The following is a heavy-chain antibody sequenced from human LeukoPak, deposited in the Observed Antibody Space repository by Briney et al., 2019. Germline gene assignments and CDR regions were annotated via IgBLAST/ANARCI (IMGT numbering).Heavy chain of an antibody. D-gene: IGHD3-10*01. CDR2: INPNSGGT. V-gene: IGHV1-2*02. CDR3: ARGYLWFGELPNFDY. J-gene: IGHJ4*02. Sequence: ASVKVSCKASGYTFTGYYMHWVRQAPGQGLEWMGWINPNSGGTTYAQKFQGRVIMTRDTSISTAYMELSRLRSDDTAVYYCARGYLWFGELPNFDYWGQGTLVTVSS. CDR1: GYTFTGYY.